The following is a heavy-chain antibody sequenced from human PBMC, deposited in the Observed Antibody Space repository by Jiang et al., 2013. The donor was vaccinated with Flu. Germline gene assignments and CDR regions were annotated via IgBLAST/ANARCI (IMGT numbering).Heavy chain of an antibody. V-gene: IGHV3-66*02. D-gene: IGHD6-13*01. CDR2: IYSGGST. CDR3: ASLIVAAAGTKYYYYGMDV. J-gene: IGHJ6*02. Sequence: GLVQPGGSLRLSCAASGFTVSSNYMSWVRQAPGKGLEWVSVIYSGGSTYYADSVKGRFTISRDNSKNTLYLQMNSLRAEDTAVYYCASLIVAAAGTKYYYYGMDVWGQGTTVTVSS. CDR1: GFTVSSNY.